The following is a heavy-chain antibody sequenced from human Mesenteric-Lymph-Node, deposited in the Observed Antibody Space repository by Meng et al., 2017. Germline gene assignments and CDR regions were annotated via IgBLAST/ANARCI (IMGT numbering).Heavy chain of an antibody. V-gene: IGHV5-51*01. Sequence: GESPKISRKGSGYRFTTYWVAWVRQMPGKGLEWMGIIYPGYSDTRYSPSFQGQVTISADNSINTAYLQGSSLKASNADKYYCVRNAGEGYSSSWSEYYFDYWGQGTLVTVSS. CDR3: VRNAGEGYSSSWSEYYFDY. CDR2: IYPGYSDT. D-gene: IGHD6-13*01. J-gene: IGHJ4*02. CDR1: GYRFTTYW.